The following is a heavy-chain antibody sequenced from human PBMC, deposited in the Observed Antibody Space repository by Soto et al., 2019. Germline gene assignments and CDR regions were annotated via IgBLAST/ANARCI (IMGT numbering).Heavy chain of an antibody. J-gene: IGHJ4*02. CDR3: ARDGVSGGSGIFYFFDY. CDR2: IIPIFGTA. CDR1: GGTFSSYA. D-gene: IGHD3-10*01. Sequence: QVQLVQSGAEVKKPGSSVKVSCKASGGTFSSYAISWVRQAPGQGLEWMGGIIPIFGTANYAQKFQGRVTITADESMSTAYMELSSLRSEDTAVYYCARDGVSGGSGIFYFFDYWGQGTLVTVSS. V-gene: IGHV1-69*01.